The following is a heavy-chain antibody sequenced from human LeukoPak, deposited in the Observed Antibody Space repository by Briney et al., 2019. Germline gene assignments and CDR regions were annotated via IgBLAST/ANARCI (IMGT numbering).Heavy chain of an antibody. V-gene: IGHV3-21*01. J-gene: IGHJ6*02. CDR1: GFTFSSYS. CDR2: ISSSSSYI. Sequence: PGGSLRLSCAASGFTFSSYSMNWVRQAPGKGLEWVSSISSSSSYIYYADSVKGRFTISRDNAKNSLYLQMNSLRAEDTAVYYCARDQAAAGTFNYYYGMDVWGQGTTVTVSS. D-gene: IGHD6-13*01. CDR3: ARDQAAAGTFNYYYGMDV.